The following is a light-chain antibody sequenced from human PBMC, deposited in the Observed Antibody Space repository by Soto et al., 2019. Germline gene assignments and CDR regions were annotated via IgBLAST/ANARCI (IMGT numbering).Light chain of an antibody. CDR2: DVS. Sequence: QSALTQPASVSGSPGQSITISCTGTSSDVGGYNYVSWYQQHPGKAPKLMIYDVSNRPSGVSNRFSGSKTGNTASLTISGLQADDEADYYCNSYTSRSSSTYVFGTRTKLTVL. CDR3: NSYTSRSSSTYV. J-gene: IGLJ1*01. CDR1: SSDVGGYNY. V-gene: IGLV2-14*01.